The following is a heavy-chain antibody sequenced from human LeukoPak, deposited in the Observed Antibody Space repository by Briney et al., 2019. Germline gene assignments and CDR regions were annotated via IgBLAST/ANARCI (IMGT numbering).Heavy chain of an antibody. J-gene: IGHJ4*02. V-gene: IGHV3-7*03. CDR2: IKQDGSEK. CDR1: GLTFISYW. Sequence: PGGTLRLTCAASGLTFISYWLSWVRQAPAKGLEWVGNIKQDGSEKYYVDSVKGRFTISRDNAKNSLYLQMNSLTAEDTAVYYCAREKDYLDYWGQGTLVTVSS. CDR3: AREKDYLDY.